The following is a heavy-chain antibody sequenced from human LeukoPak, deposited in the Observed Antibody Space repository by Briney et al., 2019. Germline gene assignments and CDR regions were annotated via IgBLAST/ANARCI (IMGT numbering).Heavy chain of an antibody. Sequence: PGGSLRLSCAASGFTFSDYWMIWVRQAPGKGLEWVAHIKQDGSEKYYVDSVKGRFTISRDNAKNSLYLQMNSLRAEDTAVYYCAKKPQYGGNTFLDYWGQGTLVTVSS. V-gene: IGHV3-7*01. CDR3: AKKPQYGGNTFLDY. J-gene: IGHJ4*02. D-gene: IGHD4-23*01. CDR2: IKQDGSEK. CDR1: GFTFSDYW.